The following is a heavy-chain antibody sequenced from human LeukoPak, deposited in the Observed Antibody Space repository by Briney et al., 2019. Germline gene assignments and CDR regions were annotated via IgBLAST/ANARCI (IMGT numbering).Heavy chain of an antibody. CDR1: EFTFSNYA. Sequence: PGGSLRLSCTASEFTFSNYAMSWVRQAPGKGLEWVSVIYSDGRTYYADSVKGRFTISRDNSKNTLYLQMNSLRAEDTAVYYCTRDEDYYDSSGPDVWGKGTTVTVSS. D-gene: IGHD3-22*01. J-gene: IGHJ6*04. V-gene: IGHV3-53*01. CDR2: IYSDGRT. CDR3: TRDEDYYDSSGPDV.